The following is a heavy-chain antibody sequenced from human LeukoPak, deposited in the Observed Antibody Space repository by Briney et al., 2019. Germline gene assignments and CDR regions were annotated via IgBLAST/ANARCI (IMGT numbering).Heavy chain of an antibody. J-gene: IGHJ4*02. CDR1: GFHFSNYA. V-gene: IGHV3-23*01. D-gene: IGHD3-9*01. Sequence: GGPLRLSCAACGFHFSNYAMSWVHQAPGKGVEWVSAVSGRDTSTYYTDSVKGRFTISRDDSKNTLYLQMNSLSAEDTAIYYCAKWGDYDVLTGYYDSDYWGQGTLVTVSS. CDR3: AKWGDYDVLTGYYDSDY. CDR2: VSGRDTST.